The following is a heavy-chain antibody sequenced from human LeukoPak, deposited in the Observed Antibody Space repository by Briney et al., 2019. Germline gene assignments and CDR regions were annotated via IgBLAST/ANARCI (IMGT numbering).Heavy chain of an antibody. CDR1: GGTFSSYA. J-gene: IGHJ6*02. CDR2: IIPIFGTA. V-gene: IGHV1-69*13. D-gene: IGHD2-2*01. Sequence: GASVKVSCKASGGTFSSYAISWVRQAPGQGLEWMGGIIPIFGTANYAQKFQGRVTITADESTSTAYMELSSLRAEDTAVYYCAKGRCTSTSCYAGYYYGMDVWGQGTTVTVSS. CDR3: AKGRCTSTSCYAGYYYGMDV.